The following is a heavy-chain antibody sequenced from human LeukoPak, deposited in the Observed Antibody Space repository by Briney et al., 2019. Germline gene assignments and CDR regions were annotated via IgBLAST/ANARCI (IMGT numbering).Heavy chain of an antibody. Sequence: GGSLRLSCAASGFTFSSYAMSWVRQAPGKGLEWVSAISGSGGSTYYADSVKGRFTISRDNSKNTLYLQMNSLRAEDTAVYYCTTAFLSGSFYFDYWGQGTLVTVSS. V-gene: IGHV3-23*01. D-gene: IGHD1-26*01. J-gene: IGHJ4*02. CDR3: TTAFLSGSFYFDY. CDR1: GFTFSSYA. CDR2: ISGSGGST.